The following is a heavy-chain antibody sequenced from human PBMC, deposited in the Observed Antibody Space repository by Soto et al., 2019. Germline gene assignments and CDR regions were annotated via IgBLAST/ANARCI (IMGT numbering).Heavy chain of an antibody. CDR2: IYDSGST. J-gene: IGHJ5*01. CDR3: ARGQPAEKGDS. CDR1: GVSISSGHYY. Sequence: QVQLQESGPGLVKPSQTLSLTCTVSGVSISSGHYYWSWIRQPPGKGLEWIGHIYDSGSTYNNPSLNSRVAISLDTSRNQFSLKLSSVTAADTAIYYCARGQPAEKGDSWGHGTLVTVSS. V-gene: IGHV4-30-4*01. D-gene: IGHD6-13*01.